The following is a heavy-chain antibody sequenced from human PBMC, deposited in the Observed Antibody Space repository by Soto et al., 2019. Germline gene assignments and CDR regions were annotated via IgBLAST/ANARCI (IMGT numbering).Heavy chain of an antibody. CDR3: ARDKITGLFDY. J-gene: IGHJ4*02. CDR1: GGSFSGYY. CDR2: INHSGST. Sequence: QVQLQQWGAGLLKPSETLSLTCAVYGGSFSGYYWTWIRQPPGTGLEWIGEINHSGSTNYNPSLKSRVPISVDTSKNQFSLKLTSVTAAVTAVYYCARDKITGLFDYWGQGTLVTVSS. V-gene: IGHV4-34*01. D-gene: IGHD2-8*02.